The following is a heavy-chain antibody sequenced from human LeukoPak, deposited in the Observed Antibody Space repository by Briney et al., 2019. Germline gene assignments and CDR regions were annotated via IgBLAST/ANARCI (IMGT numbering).Heavy chain of an antibody. Sequence: ASVTVSCKASGYTFTGYYMHWVRQAPGQGLEWMGWINPNSGGTNYAQKFQGRVTMTRDTSISTAYMELSRLRSDDTAVYYCARIEIRGSSSPENCFDYWGQGTLATVSS. CDR3: ARIEIRGSSSPENCFDY. V-gene: IGHV1-2*02. CDR2: INPNSGGT. J-gene: IGHJ4*02. CDR1: GYTFTGYY. D-gene: IGHD6-6*01.